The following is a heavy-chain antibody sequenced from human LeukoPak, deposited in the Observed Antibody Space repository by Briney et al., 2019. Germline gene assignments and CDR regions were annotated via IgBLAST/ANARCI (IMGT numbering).Heavy chain of an antibody. V-gene: IGHV4-39*01. CDR1: GGSISSSSYY. Sequence: SETLSLTCTVSGGSISSSSYYWGWIRQPPGKGLEWIGSIYYSGSTYYNPSLKSRVTISVDTSKNQFSLKLSSVTAADTAVYYCARGGYDFWSGQTYYYYYYMDVWGKGTTVTVSS. CDR2: IYYSGST. CDR3: ARGGYDFWSGQTYYYYYYMDV. J-gene: IGHJ6*03. D-gene: IGHD3-3*01.